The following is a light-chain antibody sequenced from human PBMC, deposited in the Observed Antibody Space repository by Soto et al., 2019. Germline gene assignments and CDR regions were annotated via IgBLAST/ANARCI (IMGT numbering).Light chain of an antibody. J-gene: IGKJ4*01. CDR1: QSVSSSY. CDR3: QQYGSSPT. V-gene: IGKV3-20*01. CDR2: GAS. Sequence: EIVLTQSPGILSLSPGERATVSCRASQSVSSSYLAWYQQKPGQAPRVLIYGASSRATGIPDRFSGSGSGTYFTLTISRLEPEDFAVYYCQQYGSSPTFGGGTKVEIK.